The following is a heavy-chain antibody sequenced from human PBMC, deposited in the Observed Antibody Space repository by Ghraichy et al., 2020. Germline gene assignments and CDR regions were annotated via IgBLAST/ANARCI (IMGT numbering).Heavy chain of an antibody. J-gene: IGHJ3*01. Sequence: GSLSLTCTVSGDSITNHYLSWVRQPPGKGLEWIGFIYYRGSTSSNPSLKNRVTISVDTSKREIYLRLNSVTAADTAVNYCAREKWLSPNAFDLWGQGTLVTVPS. CDR3: AREKWLSPNAFDL. CDR2: IYYRGST. D-gene: IGHD6-19*01. CDR1: GDSITNHY. V-gene: IGHV4-59*11.